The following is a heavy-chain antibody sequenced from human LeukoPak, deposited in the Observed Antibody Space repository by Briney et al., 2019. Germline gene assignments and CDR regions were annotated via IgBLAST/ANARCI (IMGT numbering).Heavy chain of an antibody. D-gene: IGHD6-19*01. CDR3: ARGRRDSSGWTYYYYYMDV. CDR2: INHSGST. Sequence: PSETLSLTCAVYGGSFSGYYWSWIRQPPGKGLEWIGEINHSGSTNYNPSLKSRVTISVDTSKNQFSLKLSSVTAADTAVYYCARGRRDSSGWTYYYYYMDVWGKGTTVTVSS. CDR1: GGSFSGYY. J-gene: IGHJ6*03. V-gene: IGHV4-34*01.